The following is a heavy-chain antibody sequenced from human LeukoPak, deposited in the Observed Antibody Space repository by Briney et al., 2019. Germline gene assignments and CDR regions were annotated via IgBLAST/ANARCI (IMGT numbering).Heavy chain of an antibody. CDR3: TRGGRDGFDI. J-gene: IGHJ3*02. D-gene: IGHD2-15*01. CDR2: LGTAGDR. CDR1: AFTFSSYD. V-gene: IGHV3-13*01. Sequence: GRSLRLSCAASAFTFSSYDMHWVRQATGKGLEWVSGLGTAGDRYYSGSVKGRFTISRENAKSSLYLQMNSLTVGDTALYYCTRGGRDGFDICGQRTVVTVSS.